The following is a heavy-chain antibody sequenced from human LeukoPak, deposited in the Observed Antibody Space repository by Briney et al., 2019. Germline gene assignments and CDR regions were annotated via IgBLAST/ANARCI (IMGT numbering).Heavy chain of an antibody. Sequence: ASVKASCKASGYTFTSYDINWVRQATGQGLEWMGWMNPNSGNTGYAQKFQGRVTMTRNTSISTAYMELSSLRSEDTAVYYCARGRTRYYYYYMDVWGKGTTVTVSS. CDR2: MNPNSGNT. V-gene: IGHV1-8*01. D-gene: IGHD2-2*01. CDR3: ARGRTRYYYYYMDV. CDR1: GYTFTSYD. J-gene: IGHJ6*03.